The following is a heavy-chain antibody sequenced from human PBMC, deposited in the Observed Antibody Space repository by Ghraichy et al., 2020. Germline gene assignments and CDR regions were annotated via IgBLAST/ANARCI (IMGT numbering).Heavy chain of an antibody. D-gene: IGHD6-19*01. CDR1: GDSVSSNSAA. CDR2: TYYRSKWYN. CDR3: AREAYSSGWYAPYFDY. V-gene: IGHV6-1*01. J-gene: IGHJ4*02. Sequence: SQTLSLTCAISGDSVSSNSAAWNWIRQSPSRGLEWLGRTYYRSKWYNDYAVSVKSRITINPDTSKNQFSLQLNSVTPEDTAVYYCAREAYSSGWYAPYFDYWGQGTLVTVSS.